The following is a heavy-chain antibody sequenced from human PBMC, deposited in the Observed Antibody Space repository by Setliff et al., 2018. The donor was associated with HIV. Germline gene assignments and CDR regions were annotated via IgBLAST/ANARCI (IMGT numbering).Heavy chain of an antibody. J-gene: IGHJ4*02. CDR1: GASISSSSYF. V-gene: IGHV4-39*01. Sequence: LSLTCTVSGASISSSSYFWGWIRQPPGKGLEWIGSIYYSGSTYYNPSLKSRVTISVDTSKNQFSLKLSSVTAADTAVYYCARHYNVNYYVRKDFDYWGQGTLVT. CDR2: IYYSGST. D-gene: IGHD1-26*01. CDR3: ARHYNVNYYVRKDFDY.